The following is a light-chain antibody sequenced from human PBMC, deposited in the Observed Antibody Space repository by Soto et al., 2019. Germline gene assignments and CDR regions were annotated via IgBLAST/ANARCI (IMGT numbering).Light chain of an antibody. J-gene: IGKJ3*01. CDR3: HQFGMSTFT. V-gene: IGKV3-20*01. CDR1: QSVRGNY. Sequence: EVVLTQSPGTLSLSPGESATLSCRASQSVRGNYFAWNQQRPGQAPRLLVYGPSVRAAGIPDRFRGSGSRTDFNLTINRVEPEDFAVYYCHQFGMSTFTFGHGTTLDIK. CDR2: GPS.